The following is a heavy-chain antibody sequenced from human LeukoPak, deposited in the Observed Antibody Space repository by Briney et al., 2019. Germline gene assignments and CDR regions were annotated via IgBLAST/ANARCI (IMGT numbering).Heavy chain of an antibody. CDR2: ISGSGGST. CDR1: GFTFSSYA. D-gene: IGHD3-10*01. CDR3: AKEPLFTMVRGATIDY. J-gene: IGHJ4*02. V-gene: IGHV3-23*01. Sequence: PGGSLRLSCAASGFTFSSYAMSWVRQAPGKGLEWVSAISGSGGSTYYADSVKGRFTISRDNSKNTLYLQMNSLRAEDTAVYYCAKEPLFTMVRGATIDYWGQGTLVTVSS.